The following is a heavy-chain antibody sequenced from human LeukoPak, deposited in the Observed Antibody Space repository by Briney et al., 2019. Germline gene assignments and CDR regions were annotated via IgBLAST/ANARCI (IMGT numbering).Heavy chain of an antibody. CDR1: GGSISSSSYY. D-gene: IGHD1-7*01. J-gene: IGHJ5*02. CDR3: ARHRGYNRNYWFDP. CDR2: IYYSGST. Sequence: SETLSLTCTVSGGSISSSSYYWGWIRQPPGKGLEWIGSIYYSGSTYYNPSLKSRVTISVDTSKNQFSLKLSSVTAADTAVYYCARHRGYNRNYWFDPWGQGTLVTVSS. V-gene: IGHV4-39*01.